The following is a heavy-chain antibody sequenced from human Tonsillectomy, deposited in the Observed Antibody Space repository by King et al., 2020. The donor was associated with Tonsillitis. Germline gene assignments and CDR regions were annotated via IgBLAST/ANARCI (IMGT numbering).Heavy chain of an antibody. Sequence: QLQESGPGLMKPSQTLSLTCAVSGGSISSGGYSWSWIRQPPGKGLEWIGYIFYSGSTYYNPSLKSRVTISLDTSKNQFSLKLNSVTAADTAVYYCARDDGLVPAAILFDYWGQGTLVTVPS. V-gene: IGHV4-30-4*07. CDR1: GGSISSGGYS. CDR3: ARDDGLVPAAILFDY. D-gene: IGHD2-2*01. J-gene: IGHJ4*01. CDR2: IFYSGST.